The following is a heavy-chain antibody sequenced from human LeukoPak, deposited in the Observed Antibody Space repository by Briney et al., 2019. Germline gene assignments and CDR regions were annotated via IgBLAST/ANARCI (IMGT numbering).Heavy chain of an antibody. CDR2: IYHSGST. V-gene: IGHV4-4*02. Sequence: SETLSLTCAVSGGSISSSNWWSWVRQPPGKGLEWIGEIYHSGSTNYNPSLKSRVTISVDTSKNQFSLKLSSVTAADTAVYYCARGIITMVRGVIIRESQRVGEIDYWGQGTLVTVSS. D-gene: IGHD3-10*01. J-gene: IGHJ4*02. CDR3: ARGIITMVRGVIIRESQRVGEIDY. CDR1: GGSISSSNW.